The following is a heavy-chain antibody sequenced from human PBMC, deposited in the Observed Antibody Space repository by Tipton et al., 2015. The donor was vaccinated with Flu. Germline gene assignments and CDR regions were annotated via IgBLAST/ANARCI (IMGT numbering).Heavy chain of an antibody. J-gene: IGHJ4*02. CDR1: GGSISSYY. D-gene: IGHD1-26*01. CDR2: IYYSGST. CDR3: ARAPGSIVGATVFGY. Sequence: TLSLTCTVSGGSISSYYWSWIRQPPGKGLEWIWYIYYSGSTNYNPSLKSRVTISVDTSKNQFSLKLSSVTAADTAVYYCARAPGSIVGATVFGYWSQGTLVTVSS. V-gene: IGHV4-59*01.